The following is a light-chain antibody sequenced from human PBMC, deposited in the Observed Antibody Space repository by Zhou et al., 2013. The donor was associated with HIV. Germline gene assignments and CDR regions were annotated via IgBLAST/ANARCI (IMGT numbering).Light chain of an antibody. Sequence: DIQLTQSPSFLSASVGDRVTITCRASQSISSWLAWYQQKPGKAPNLLIYKASSLESGVPSRFSGSGSGTEFTLTISSLQPDDFATYYCQQYYSFSLTFGGGTKVEIK. CDR1: QSISSW. CDR2: KAS. J-gene: IGKJ4*01. V-gene: IGKV1-5*03. CDR3: QQYYSFSLT.